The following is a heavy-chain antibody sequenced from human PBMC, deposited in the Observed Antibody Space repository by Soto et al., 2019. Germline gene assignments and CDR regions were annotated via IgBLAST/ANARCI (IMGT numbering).Heavy chain of an antibody. CDR3: ARDSTYYYDSSGY. CDR1: GYTFTSYD. J-gene: IGHJ4*02. CDR2: MNPNSGNT. Sequence: ASVKVSCKASGYTFTSYDINWVRQATGQGLEWMGWMNPNSGNTGYAQKFQGRVTMTRNTSISTAYMELSSLRSEDTAVYYCARDSTYYYDSSGYWGQGTLVTVSS. D-gene: IGHD3-22*01. V-gene: IGHV1-8*01.